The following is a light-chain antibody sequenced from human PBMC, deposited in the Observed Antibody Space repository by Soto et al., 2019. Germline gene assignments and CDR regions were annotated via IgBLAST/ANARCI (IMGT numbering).Light chain of an antibody. CDR1: QSISNY. J-gene: IGKJ2*01. V-gene: IGKV1-39*01. CDR2: IAS. CDR3: HQSHSTPYT. Sequence: DIQMIRPPSPLSPSVGDRVTITCRASQSISNYLHWYQQKPGQAPNLLIYIASNLHSGVRSRFSGSGSRTDFSLTISSLQPEDFATYYCHQSHSTPYTFGQGTKVDIK.